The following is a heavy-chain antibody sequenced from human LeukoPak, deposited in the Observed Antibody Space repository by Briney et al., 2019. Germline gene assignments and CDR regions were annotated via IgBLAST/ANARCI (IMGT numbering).Heavy chain of an antibody. CDR1: GFTFSNYG. Sequence: PGGSLRLSCAASGFTFSNYGLHWVRQAPGKGLEWLAVISFDGTNKFYTDSVKGRFTISRDNSKDTLYSQMNSLRAEDTAVYYCAKEGGYSGYDPFDCWGQGTLVMVSS. D-gene: IGHD5-12*01. V-gene: IGHV3-30*18. J-gene: IGHJ4*02. CDR2: ISFDGTNK. CDR3: AKEGGYSGYDPFDC.